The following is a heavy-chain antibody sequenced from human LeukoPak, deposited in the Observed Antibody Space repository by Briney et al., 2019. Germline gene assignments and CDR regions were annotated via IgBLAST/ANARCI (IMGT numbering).Heavy chain of an antibody. D-gene: IGHD6-19*01. Sequence: PGGSLRLSCAASGFTFSSYAMSWVRQAPGKGLAWVSSISSSSSYIYYADSVKGRFTISRDNAKNSLYLQMNSLRAEDTAVYYCARVGIAVAAYEGNYWGQGTLVTVSS. CDR3: ARVGIAVAAYEGNY. CDR2: ISSSSSYI. J-gene: IGHJ4*02. CDR1: GFTFSSYA. V-gene: IGHV3-21*01.